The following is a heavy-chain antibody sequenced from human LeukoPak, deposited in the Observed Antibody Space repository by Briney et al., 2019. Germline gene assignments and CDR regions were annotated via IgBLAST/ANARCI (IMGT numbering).Heavy chain of an antibody. J-gene: IGHJ4*02. CDR3: ARDRAVGATNTPDY. CDR2: IIPILGIA. CDR1: GGTFSSYA. Sequence: GSSVKVSCKASGGTFSSYAISWVRQAPGQGLEWMGRIIPILGIANYAQKFQGRVTITADKSTSTAYMELSSLRSEDTAVYYCARDRAVGATNTPDYWGQGTLVTVSS. D-gene: IGHD1-26*01. V-gene: IGHV1-69*04.